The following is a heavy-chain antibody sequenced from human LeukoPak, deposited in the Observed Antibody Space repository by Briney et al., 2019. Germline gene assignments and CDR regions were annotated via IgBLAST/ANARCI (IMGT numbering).Heavy chain of an antibody. CDR1: GFTFSSYE. D-gene: IGHD3-22*01. J-gene: IGHJ4*02. Sequence: PGGSLRLSCAASGFTFSSYEMNWVRQAPGKGLEWVSYISSSGSTIYYADSVKGRFTISRDNAKNALYLQMNSLRAEDTAVYYCARDGPYDSSGYFDYWGLGTLVTVSS. CDR2: ISSSGSTI. V-gene: IGHV3-48*03. CDR3: ARDGPYDSSGYFDY.